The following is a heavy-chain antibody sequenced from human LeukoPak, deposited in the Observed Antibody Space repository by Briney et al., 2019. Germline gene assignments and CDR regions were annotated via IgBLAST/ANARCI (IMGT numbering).Heavy chain of an antibody. J-gene: IGHJ4*02. V-gene: IGHV3-23*01. CDR2: ISGSGGST. D-gene: IGHD6-13*01. Sequence: PGGSLRLSCAASGFTFSSYAMSWVRQAPGKGLEWVSAISGSGGSTYYADSVKGRFTISRDNSKNTLYLQMNSLRAEDTAVYYCAKAASYSSSWYEETDYWGQRTLVTVSS. CDR1: GFTFSSYA. CDR3: AKAASYSSSWYEETDY.